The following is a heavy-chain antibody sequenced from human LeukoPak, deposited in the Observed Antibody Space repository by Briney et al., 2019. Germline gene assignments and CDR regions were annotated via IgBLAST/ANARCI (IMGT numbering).Heavy chain of an antibody. CDR2: IYIGGTI. V-gene: IGHV3-66*01. J-gene: IGHJ4*02. CDR3: ARDGENHYYDY. D-gene: IGHD7-27*01. CDR1: GFTVSSKH. Sequence: PGGSLRLSCAASGFTVSSKHMSWVRQAPGQGLEWVSVIYIGGTIHYADSVKGRFTISRDNSQNTVYLEMNSLRAEDTAVYYCARDGENHYYDYWGQGTLVTVST.